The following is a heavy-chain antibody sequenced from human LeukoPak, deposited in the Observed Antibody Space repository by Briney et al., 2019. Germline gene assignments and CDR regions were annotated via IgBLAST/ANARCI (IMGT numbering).Heavy chain of an antibody. Sequence: KPSETLSLTCTVSGGSISSGGYYWSWIRQHPGKGLEWIGYIYYSGSTYYNPSLESRVTISVDTSKNQFPLKLSSVTAADTAVYYCARGDIVVVPAAILNWFDPWGQGTLVTVSS. CDR3: ARGDIVVVPAAILNWFDP. D-gene: IGHD2-2*02. J-gene: IGHJ5*02. CDR2: IYYSGST. V-gene: IGHV4-31*03. CDR1: GGSISSGGYY.